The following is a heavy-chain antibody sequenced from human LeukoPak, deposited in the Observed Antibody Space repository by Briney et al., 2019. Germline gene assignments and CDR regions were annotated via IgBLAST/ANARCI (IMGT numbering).Heavy chain of an antibody. D-gene: IGHD3-10*01. CDR3: ARVSGYGSGSYPYYYYMDV. CDR1: GFTFSDYY. Sequence: GGSLRLSCAASGFTFSDYYMSWIRQAPGKGLEWVSYISSSGSTIYYADSVKGRFTISRDNAKNSLYLQMNSLRAEDTAVYYCARVSGYGSGSYPYYYYMDVWGKGTTVTVSS. J-gene: IGHJ6*03. V-gene: IGHV3-11*01. CDR2: ISSSGSTI.